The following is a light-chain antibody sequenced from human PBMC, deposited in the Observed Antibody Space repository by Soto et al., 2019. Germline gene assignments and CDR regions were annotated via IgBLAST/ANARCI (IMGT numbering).Light chain of an antibody. CDR2: GAS. J-gene: IGKJ1*01. CDR1: QSVASGY. V-gene: IGKV3-20*01. CDR3: QHYGSSRT. Sequence: EIVLTQSPGTLSLSPGERATLSCRATQSVASGYFAWYQQKPGQAPRLLIYGASTRATGIPDRFSGSGSGTHFTLTISRLEPEDFAVYYCQHYGSSRTFGQGTKVEIK.